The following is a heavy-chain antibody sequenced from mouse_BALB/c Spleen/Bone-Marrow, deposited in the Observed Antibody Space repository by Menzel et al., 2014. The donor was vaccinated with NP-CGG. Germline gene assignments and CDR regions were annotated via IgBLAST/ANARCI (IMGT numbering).Heavy chain of an antibody. V-gene: IGHV1-9*01. Sequence: VKLVESGAELMKPGASVKISCKATGYIFSSYWIEWVKQRPGHGLEWIGEILPGSGSTNYNEKFKGKATFTADTSSNTAYMQLSSLTSGDSAVYYCARYGNYAMDYWGQGTSVTVSS. J-gene: IGHJ4*01. CDR3: ARYGNYAMDY. CDR2: ILPGSGST. CDR1: GYIFSSYW. D-gene: IGHD2-1*01.